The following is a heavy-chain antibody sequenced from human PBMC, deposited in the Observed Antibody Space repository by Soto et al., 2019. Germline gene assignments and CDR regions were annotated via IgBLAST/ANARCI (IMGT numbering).Heavy chain of an antibody. D-gene: IGHD3-10*01. CDR3: ARQVVDGAVAGSGSFDY. V-gene: IGHV4-4*02. J-gene: IGHJ4*02. CDR2: IYHSGST. CDR1: GDSIGRSYW. Sequence: PSGTLPLTCAVSGDSIGRSYWWSWIRQPPGKGLEWIGDIYHSGSTYYSPSLQSRVTISADTSKNQFSLKLTSVTAADTGVYYCARQVVDGAVAGSGSFDYWGQGALVTVSS.